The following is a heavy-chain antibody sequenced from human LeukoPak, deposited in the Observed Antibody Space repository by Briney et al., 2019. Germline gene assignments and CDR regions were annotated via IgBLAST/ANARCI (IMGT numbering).Heavy chain of an antibody. CDR3: ASRRYDYVWGSYRHFDDAFDI. D-gene: IGHD3-16*02. J-gene: IGHJ3*02. V-gene: IGHV4-4*07. CDR1: GGSISSYY. CDR2: IYTSGST. Sequence: SETLSLTCTVSGGSISSYYWSWIRQPAGKGLEWIGRIYTSGSTNYNPSLKSRVTMSADTSKNQFSLKLSSVTAADTAVYYCASRRYDYVWGSYRHFDDAFDIWGQGTMVTVSS.